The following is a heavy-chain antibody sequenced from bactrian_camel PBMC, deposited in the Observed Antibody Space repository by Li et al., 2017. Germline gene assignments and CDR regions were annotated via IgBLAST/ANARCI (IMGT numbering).Heavy chain of an antibody. CDR3: LVGFDY. J-gene: IGHJ4*01. CDR1: GFTFSDYT. D-gene: IGHD2*01. Sequence: VQLVESGGGSVQAGGSLRLSCAASGFTFSDYTMTWVRHRPGKDLEWVASVNSRSITDYPLSVKGRFTISRDNARNTVDLQMNSLSIEDTAMYYCLVGFDYWGQGTQVTVS. V-gene: IGHV3S40*01. CDR2: VNSRSIT.